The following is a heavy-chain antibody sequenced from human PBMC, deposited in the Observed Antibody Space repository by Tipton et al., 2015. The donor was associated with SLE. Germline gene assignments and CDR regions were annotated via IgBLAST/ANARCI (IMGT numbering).Heavy chain of an antibody. CDR2: ISYDGSHE. V-gene: IGHV3-30*03. Sequence: SLRLSCVASGFNFGAYWMHWVSHAPGKGLEWVAAISYDGSHESYTSSVKSRFTISRDNSKNTLYLQMNSLRPEDTAVYYCARVSLGYCSGGSCYAWGLDYWGQGTLVTVSS. CDR1: GFNFGAYW. CDR3: ARVSLGYCSGGSCYAWGLDY. J-gene: IGHJ4*02. D-gene: IGHD2-15*01.